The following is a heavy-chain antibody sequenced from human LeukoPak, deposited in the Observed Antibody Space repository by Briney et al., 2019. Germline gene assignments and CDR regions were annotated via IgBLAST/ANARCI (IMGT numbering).Heavy chain of an antibody. CDR1: GGTFSSYA. CDR2: IIPIFGTA. CDR3: ARVRDGYNRSPFDY. D-gene: IGHD5-24*01. J-gene: IGHJ4*02. V-gene: IGHV1-69*13. Sequence: ASVKVSCKASGGTFSSYAISWVRQAPGQGLEWMGGIIPIFGTANYAQKFQGRVTITADESTSTAYMELSSLRSEDTAVYYCARVRDGYNRSPFDYWGQGTLVTVSS.